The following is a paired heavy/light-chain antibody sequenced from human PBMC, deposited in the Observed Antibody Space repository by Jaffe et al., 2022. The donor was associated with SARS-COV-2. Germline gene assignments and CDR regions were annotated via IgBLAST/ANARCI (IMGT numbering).Light chain of an antibody. Sequence: QSALTQPPSASGSPGQSVTISCTGTSSDVGYFNYVSWYQHHPGKAPKLIIYEVSKRPSGVPDRFSGSKSGNTASLTVSGLQADDEADYYCSSYAGRNTFVFGTVTKVTVL. V-gene: IGLV2-8*01. J-gene: IGLJ1*01. CDR1: SSDVGYFNY. CDR2: EVS. CDR3: SSYAGRNTFV.
Heavy chain of an antibody. CDR1: GFTFRNYG. CDR3: ARVQYDSSGSLPDY. CDR2: MWGDGVEK. D-gene: IGHD3-22*01. V-gene: IGHV3-33*01. Sequence: QVQLVESGGGVVPPGTSLTLSCAASGFTFRNYGMHWVRQAPGKGLEWLAIMWGDGVEKYYADSVKGRFTVSRDNSKNTLYLQMNSLRAEDTAVYYCARVQYDSSGSLPDYWGQGNLVIVSS. J-gene: IGHJ4*02.